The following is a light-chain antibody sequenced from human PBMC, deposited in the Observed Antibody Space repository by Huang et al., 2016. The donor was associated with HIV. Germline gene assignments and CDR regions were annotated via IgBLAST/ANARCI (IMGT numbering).Light chain of an antibody. Sequence: DIVMTQSPDSLAVSLGERATINCKSSQSLLYSSNNKNYLAWYQQKPGQPPKLLIYWSSTRESGGPDRFRGSGSETDFTLTISSLQAEDVAVYYCHQYYATGTFGQGTKVAI. J-gene: IGKJ1*01. CDR3: HQYYATGT. CDR2: WSS. V-gene: IGKV4-1*01. CDR1: QSLLYSSNNKNY.